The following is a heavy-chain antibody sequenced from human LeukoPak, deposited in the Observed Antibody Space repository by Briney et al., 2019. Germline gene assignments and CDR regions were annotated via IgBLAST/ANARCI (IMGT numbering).Heavy chain of an antibody. V-gene: IGHV1-69*06. J-gene: IGHJ4*02. CDR1: GGTFSSYA. CDR3: AREDDYYDSSGYGSLGY. D-gene: IGHD3-22*01. Sequence: SVKVSCKASGGTFSSYAISWVRQAPGQGLEWMGGIIPIFGTANYAQKFQGRVTITADKSTSTAYMELSSLRSEDTAVYYCAREDDYYDSSGYGSLGYWGQGTLVTV. CDR2: IIPIFGTA.